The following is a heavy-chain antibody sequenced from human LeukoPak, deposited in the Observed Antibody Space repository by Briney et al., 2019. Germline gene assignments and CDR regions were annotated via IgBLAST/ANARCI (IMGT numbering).Heavy chain of an antibody. Sequence: SQTLSLTCTVSGGSISSGGYYWSWIRQHPGKGLEWIGYIYYSGSTYYNPSLKSRVTISVDTSKNQFSLELSSVTAADTAVYYCARSSYYYDSSYAFDIWGQGTMVTVSS. V-gene: IGHV4-31*03. CDR1: GGSISSGGYY. CDR2: IYYSGST. J-gene: IGHJ3*02. CDR3: ARSSYYYDSSYAFDI. D-gene: IGHD3-22*01.